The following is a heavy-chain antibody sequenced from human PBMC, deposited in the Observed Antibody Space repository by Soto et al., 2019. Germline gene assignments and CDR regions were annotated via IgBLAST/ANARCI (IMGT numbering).Heavy chain of an antibody. V-gene: IGHV3-48*03. Sequence: PGGSLRLSCAASGFTFSSYEMNWVRQAPGKGLEWVSYISSSGSTIYYADSVKGRFTISRDNAKNSLYLQMNSLRAEDTAVYYCARERRLYGDYIHYFDYWGQGTLVTVSS. CDR3: ARERRLYGDYIHYFDY. D-gene: IGHD4-17*01. J-gene: IGHJ4*02. CDR1: GFTFSSYE. CDR2: ISSSGSTI.